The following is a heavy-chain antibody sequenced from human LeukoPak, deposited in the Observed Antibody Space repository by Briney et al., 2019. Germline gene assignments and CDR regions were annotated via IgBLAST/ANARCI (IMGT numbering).Heavy chain of an antibody. CDR1: GYKFTNYW. CDR3: ARSPHILTGENFDY. D-gene: IGHD3-9*01. J-gene: IGHJ4*02. CDR2: IYPGDSDT. V-gene: IGHV5-51*01. Sequence: GESLKISCKGSGYKFTNYWIGWVRQMPGKGLEWMGIIYPGDSDTTYSPSFQGQVTISADKSISTAYMHLSRLRSADTAVYYCARSPHILTGENFDYWGQGTLLTVSS.